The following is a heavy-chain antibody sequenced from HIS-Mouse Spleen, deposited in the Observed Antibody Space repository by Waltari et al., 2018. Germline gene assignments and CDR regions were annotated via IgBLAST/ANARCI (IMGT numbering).Heavy chain of an antibody. CDR3: AREIPYSSSWYDWYFDL. CDR1: GGSISRSSYY. J-gene: IGHJ2*01. D-gene: IGHD6-13*01. CDR2: IYYSGST. V-gene: IGHV4-39*07. Sequence: QLQLQESGPGLVKPSETLSLTSTVPGGSISRSSYYSGWIRQPPGKGLEWIGSIYYSGSTYYNPSLKSRVTISVDTSKNQFSLKLSSVTAADTAVYYCAREIPYSSSWYDWYFDLWGRGTLVTVSS.